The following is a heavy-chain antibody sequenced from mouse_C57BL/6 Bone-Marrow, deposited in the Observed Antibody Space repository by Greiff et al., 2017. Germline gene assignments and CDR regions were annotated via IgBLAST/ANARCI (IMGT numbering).Heavy chain of an antibody. CDR1: GFNIKDAY. CDR2: IDPEIGDT. Sequence: EVQGVESGAELVRPGASVKLSCTASGFNIKDAYIHWVKQRPEQGLEWIGWIDPEIGDTEYASKFQGKATITSDTSSNTAYLQLSSLTSEDTAVYYCSSFDGNYFDFWGQGTPLTVAS. D-gene: IGHD2-3*01. J-gene: IGHJ2*01. V-gene: IGHV14-4*01. CDR3: SSFDGNYFDF.